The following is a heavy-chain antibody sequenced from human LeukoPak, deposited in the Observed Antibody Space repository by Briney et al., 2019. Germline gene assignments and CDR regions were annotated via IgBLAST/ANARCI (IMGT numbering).Heavy chain of an antibody. CDR3: AKDVWRYSGSYYDFDY. CDR2: INLSGSST. D-gene: IGHD1-26*01. CDR1: GFTFSNCA. V-gene: IGHV3-23*01. Sequence: GGSLRLSCAASGFTFSNCAMSWVRQAPGKGLEWVSGINLSGSSTYYADSVKGRFTISRDNSKNTLYLQMNSLRAEDTAVYYCAKDVWRYSGSYYDFDYWGQGTLVTVSS. J-gene: IGHJ4*02.